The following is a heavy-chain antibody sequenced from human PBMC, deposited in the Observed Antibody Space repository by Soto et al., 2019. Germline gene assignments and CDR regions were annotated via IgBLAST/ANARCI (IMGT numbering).Heavy chain of an antibody. CDR2: ISAYNGNT. V-gene: IGHV1-18*01. CDR1: GCTFTSYG. D-gene: IGHD6-13*01. Sequence: ASLKVSCKSSGCTFTSYGISCVRHTPGQGLEWMGWISAYNGNTNYAQKLQGRVTMTTDTSTSTAYMELRSLRSDDTAVYYCARDNTPGIAAAGTGRSEPWGQGTLVTVSS. J-gene: IGHJ5*02. CDR3: ARDNTPGIAAAGTGRSEP.